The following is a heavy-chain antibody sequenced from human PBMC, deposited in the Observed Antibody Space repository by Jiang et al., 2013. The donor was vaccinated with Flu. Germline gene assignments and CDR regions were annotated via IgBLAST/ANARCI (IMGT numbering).Heavy chain of an antibody. Sequence: VQLVESGGGLVQPGRSLRLSCAASGFTFDDFAMHWVRQAPGKGLEWVAGITWNSGDLDYADAVKGRFTISRDNAQNSLYLQMNSLTPEDTALYYCAKDIPPAGYFLYYFDHWGQGTQVTVSS. J-gene: IGHJ4*02. CDR2: ITWNSGDL. CDR1: GFTFDDFA. D-gene: IGHD2-21*01. CDR3: AKDIPPAGYFLYYFDH. V-gene: IGHV3-9*01.